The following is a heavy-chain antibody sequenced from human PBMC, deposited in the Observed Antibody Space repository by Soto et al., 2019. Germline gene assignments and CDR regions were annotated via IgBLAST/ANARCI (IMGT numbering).Heavy chain of an antibody. J-gene: IGHJ4*02. CDR3: ALLDYVANYFDY. D-gene: IGHD4-17*01. V-gene: IGHV2-5*02. Sequence: QITLKESGPTLVKPTQTLTLTCTFSGFSLSTSGVGVGWIRQPPGKALEWLALIYWDDDKRYSPSLKSRLTITKDTSKNQVVLTMTNMDPVDTATYYCALLDYVANYFDYWGQGTLVTVSS. CDR2: IYWDDDK. CDR1: GFSLSTSGVG.